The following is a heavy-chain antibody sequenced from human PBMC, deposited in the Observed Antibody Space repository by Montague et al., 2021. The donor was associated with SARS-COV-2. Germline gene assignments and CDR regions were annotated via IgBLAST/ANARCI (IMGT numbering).Heavy chain of an antibody. CDR3: AATRPMVRGPNLGYYYYYGMDV. J-gene: IGHJ6*02. CDR1: GFTFTSSA. CDR2: IVVGSGNT. V-gene: IGHV1-58*02. Sequence: SVKVSCKASGFTFTSSAMQWVRQARGQRLEWIGWIVVGSGNTNYAQKFQERVTITRGMSTSTAYMELSSLRSEDTAVYYCAATRPMVRGPNLGYYYYYGMDVWGQGTTVTVSS. D-gene: IGHD3-10*01.